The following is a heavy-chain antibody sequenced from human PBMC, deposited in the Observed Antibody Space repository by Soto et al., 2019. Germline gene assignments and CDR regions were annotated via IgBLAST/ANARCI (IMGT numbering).Heavy chain of an antibody. CDR3: APLSRLFDY. Sequence: GGSLRLSCAASGFTFSSYGMHWVRQAPGKGLEWVAVIWYDGSNKYYADSVKGRFTISRDNSKNTLYLQMNSLRSEDTAVYYCAPLSRLFDYWGQGTLVTVSS. V-gene: IGHV3-30*02. J-gene: IGHJ4*02. D-gene: IGHD3-3*02. CDR2: IWYDGSNK. CDR1: GFTFSSYG.